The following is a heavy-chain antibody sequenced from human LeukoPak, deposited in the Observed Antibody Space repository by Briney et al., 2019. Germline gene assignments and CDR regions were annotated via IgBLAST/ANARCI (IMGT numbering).Heavy chain of an antibody. CDR2: IYYSGST. V-gene: IGHV4-39*07. CDR1: GGSISSSSYY. CDR3: ARGPLGTMVRGVNFDY. D-gene: IGHD3-10*01. J-gene: IGHJ4*02. Sequence: SETLSLTCTVSGGSISSSSYYWGWIRQPPGKGLEWIGNIYYSGSTNYNPSLKSRVTISVDTSKNQFSLKLSSVTAADAAVYYCARGPLGTMVRGVNFDYWGQGTLVTVSS.